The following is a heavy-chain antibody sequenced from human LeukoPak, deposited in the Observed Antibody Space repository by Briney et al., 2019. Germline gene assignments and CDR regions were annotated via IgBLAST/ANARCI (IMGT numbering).Heavy chain of an antibody. D-gene: IGHD7-27*01. CDR3: AKPGANWGQYYFDY. CDR2: ISGSGGST. J-gene: IGHJ4*02. CDR1: GLTVSSNH. V-gene: IGHV3-23*01. Sequence: PGGSLRLSCAASGLTVSSNHMSWVRQAPGKGLERVSAISGSGGSTYYADSVKGRFTISRDNSKNTLYLQMNSLRAEDTAVYYCAKPGANWGQYYFDYWGQGTLVTVSS.